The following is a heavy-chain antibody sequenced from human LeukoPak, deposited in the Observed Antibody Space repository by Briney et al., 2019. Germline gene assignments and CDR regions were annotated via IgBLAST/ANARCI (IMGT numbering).Heavy chain of an antibody. D-gene: IGHD3-10*01. J-gene: IGHJ4*02. CDR3: ARGITMVRGVLTYYFDY. V-gene: IGHV5-10-1*01. CDR2: LDPSDFYT. Sequence: PGESLKISCKGSGCSFTSYWISWVRQMPGKGLEWRGRLDPSDFYTNYSPSFQGHVTISADKSISTAYLQWSSLKASDTAMYYCARGITMVRGVLTYYFDYWGQGTLVTVSS. CDR1: GCSFTSYW.